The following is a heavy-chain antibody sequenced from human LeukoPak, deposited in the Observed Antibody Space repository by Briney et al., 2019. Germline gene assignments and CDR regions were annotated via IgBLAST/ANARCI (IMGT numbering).Heavy chain of an antibody. CDR1: GYTFTCYY. CDR3: AREGPYYGSGSYYNVNDY. CDR2: INPNSGGT. V-gene: IGHV1-2*02. Sequence: GASVKVSCKASGYTFTCYYMHWVRQAPGQGLEWMGWINPNSGGTNYAQKFQGRVTMTRDTSISTAYMELSRLRSDDTAVYYCAREGPYYGSGSYYNVNDYWGQGTLVTVSS. J-gene: IGHJ4*02. D-gene: IGHD3-10*01.